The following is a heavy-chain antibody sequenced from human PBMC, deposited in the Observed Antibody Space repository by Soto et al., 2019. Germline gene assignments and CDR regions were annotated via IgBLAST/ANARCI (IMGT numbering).Heavy chain of an antibody. V-gene: IGHV3-48*02. Sequence: GGSLRLSCAASGFTFSSYSMNWVRQAPGKGLEWVSYISSSSTIYYADSVKGRFTISRDNAKNSLYLQMNSLRDEDTAVYYCARDNLDDYGDYFGRPDYYYYYGMDVWGQGTTVTVSS. D-gene: IGHD4-17*01. CDR2: ISSSSTI. J-gene: IGHJ6*02. CDR3: ARDNLDDYGDYFGRPDYYYYYGMDV. CDR1: GFTFSSYS.